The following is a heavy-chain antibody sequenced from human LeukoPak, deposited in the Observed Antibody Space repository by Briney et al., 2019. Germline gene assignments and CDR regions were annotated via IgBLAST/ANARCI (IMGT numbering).Heavy chain of an antibody. CDR2: ISPYNGNT. D-gene: IGHD6-19*01. V-gene: IGHV1-18*01. Sequence: ASVKVSCKASGYDFTSVGITWVRRAPGQGLEGMGWISPYNGNTRYAQKFQGRVAMTTDTSTTTAYMESRGLRFNDTAVYYCARAGSGSGWYFDYWGQGTLVTVSS. CDR1: GYDFTSVG. CDR3: ARAGSGSGWYFDY. J-gene: IGHJ4*02.